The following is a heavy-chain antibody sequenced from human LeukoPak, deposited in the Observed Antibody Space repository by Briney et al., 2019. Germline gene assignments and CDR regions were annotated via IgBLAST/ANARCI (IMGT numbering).Heavy chain of an antibody. CDR3: ARDATGLA. D-gene: IGHD1-14*01. V-gene: IGHV3-21*01. Sequence: KPGGSLRLSRAPSGFTLRSYSMNWVRQPPGRGLEWVSSISSSSSYIYYADSAKGRFTISRDHAKNSLYLQMNRLKAEDSAVDYGARDATGLAWGERT. J-gene: IGHJ5*02. CDR2: ISSSSSYI. CDR1: GFTLRSYS.